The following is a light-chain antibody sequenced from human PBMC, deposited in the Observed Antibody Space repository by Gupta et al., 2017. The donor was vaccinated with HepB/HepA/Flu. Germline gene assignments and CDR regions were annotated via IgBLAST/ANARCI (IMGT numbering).Light chain of an antibody. CDR3: QQDSSSGT. J-gene: IGKJ1*01. CDR2: GAS. CDR1: RSVSSSF. Sequence: EIVLTQSPGTLSLSPGERPTLSCRASRSVSSSFLEWYQQKPGQAPRLIIYGASSRANGSPGRFSGSGDGKDFTLTSRRREDEDFAVYYWQQDSSSGTFGQGTKVEIK. V-gene: IGKV3-20*01.